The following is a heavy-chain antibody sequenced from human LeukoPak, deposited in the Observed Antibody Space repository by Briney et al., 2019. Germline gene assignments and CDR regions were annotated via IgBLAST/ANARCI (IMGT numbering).Heavy chain of an antibody. CDR2: ISAYNGNT. CDR1: GYTFTSYG. Sequence: ASVKVSCKASGYTFTSYGISWVRQAPGQGLEWMGWISAYNGNTNYAQKLQGRVTMTTDTSTSTAYMELRSLRSDDTAVYYCARMGPAAAGTTPICFDPCGQGTLVTVSS. V-gene: IGHV1-18*01. CDR3: ARMGPAAAGTTPICFDP. J-gene: IGHJ5*02. D-gene: IGHD6-13*01.